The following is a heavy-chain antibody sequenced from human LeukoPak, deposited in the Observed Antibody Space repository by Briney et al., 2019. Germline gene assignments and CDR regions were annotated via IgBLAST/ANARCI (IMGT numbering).Heavy chain of an antibody. CDR3: ARGRANIVVVPAAIEVYYYYGMDV. Sequence: SETLSLTCAVYGGSFSGYYWSWIRQPPGKGLEWIGEINHSGSTNYNPSLKSRVTISVDTSKNQFSLKLSSVTAADTAVYYCARGRANIVVVPAAIEVYYYYGMDVWGQGTTVTASS. D-gene: IGHD2-2*01. CDR1: GGSFSGYY. CDR2: INHSGST. V-gene: IGHV4-34*01. J-gene: IGHJ6*02.